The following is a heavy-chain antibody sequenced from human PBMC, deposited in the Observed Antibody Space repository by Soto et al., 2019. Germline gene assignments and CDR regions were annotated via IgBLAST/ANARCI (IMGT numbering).Heavy chain of an antibody. Sequence: GSLRLSCSASGFTFSDYAMHWVRQSPGKGLEHFSLINRDGTFTFYADSVKGRFTIARDNSKNTLYLQMNSLGGDDTAVYYCVKDHPSLEVWGQGTTVTVS. CDR3: VKDHPSLEV. D-gene: IGHD3-10*01. V-gene: IGHV3-64D*06. CDR2: INRDGTFT. CDR1: GFTFSDYA. J-gene: IGHJ6*02.